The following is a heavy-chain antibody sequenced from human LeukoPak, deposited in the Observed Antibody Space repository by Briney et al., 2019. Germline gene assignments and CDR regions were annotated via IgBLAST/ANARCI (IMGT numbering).Heavy chain of an antibody. D-gene: IGHD5-18*01. Sequence: GGSLRLSCAASGFTFSSYWMSWVRQAPGKGLEWVANMKKDGNEQFYVDSVRGRFTISRDNAKNSLYLQMNSLRVEDTAVYYCVSDLMGYSAAYGDYWGQGTLVTVSS. J-gene: IGHJ4*02. V-gene: IGHV3-7*01. CDR2: MKKDGNEQ. CDR3: VSDLMGYSAAYGDY. CDR1: GFTFSSYW.